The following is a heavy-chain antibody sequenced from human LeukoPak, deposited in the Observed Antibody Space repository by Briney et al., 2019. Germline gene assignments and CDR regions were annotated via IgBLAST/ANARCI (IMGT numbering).Heavy chain of an antibody. CDR3: ASRGLVPAALFDY. CDR1: GGSISSGGYY. Sequence: SESLSLTCTVSGGSISSGGYYWSWIRQPPGRGLEWIGYIYHSGSTYYNPSLKSRVTISVDRSKSQFSLKLSSVTAADTAVYYCASRGLVPAALFDYWGQGTLVTVSS. D-gene: IGHD2-2*01. J-gene: IGHJ4*02. CDR2: IYHSGST. V-gene: IGHV4-30-2*01.